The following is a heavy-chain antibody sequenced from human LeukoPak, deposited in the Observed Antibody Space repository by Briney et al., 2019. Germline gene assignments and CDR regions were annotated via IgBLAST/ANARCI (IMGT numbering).Heavy chain of an antibody. J-gene: IGHJ4*02. D-gene: IGHD3-10*01. Sequence: GGSLRLSCAASGFTFSTYGIHWVRQAPGKGLEWVAVIWHDGSNKYYADSVKGRFTISRDNSKNTLYLQMNSLRAEDTAVYFCARAVGPYDYWGQGTLVTVSS. CDR1: GFTFSTYG. V-gene: IGHV3-33*01. CDR2: IWHDGSNK. CDR3: ARAVGPYDY.